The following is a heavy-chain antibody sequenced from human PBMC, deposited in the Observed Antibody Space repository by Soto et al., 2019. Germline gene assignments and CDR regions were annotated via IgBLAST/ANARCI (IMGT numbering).Heavy chain of an antibody. V-gene: IGHV3-23*01. CDR3: AKERYLRFLELFGPKRTLDLDV. CDR2: VSGSGGSA. D-gene: IGHD3-3*01. Sequence: EVQLLESGGGLVQPGGSLSLSCAASGFTFSRYAMSWVRQAPGQGLEWVAAVSGSGGSAYYADSVKGRFTISRDNSKNALYHQRNSAMAEDSAVYYCAKERYLRFLELFGPKRTLDLDVWGQGTTITVSS. J-gene: IGHJ6*02. CDR1: GFTFSRYA.